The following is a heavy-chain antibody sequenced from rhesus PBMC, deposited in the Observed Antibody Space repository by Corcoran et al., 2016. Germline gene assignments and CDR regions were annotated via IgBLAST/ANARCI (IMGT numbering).Heavy chain of an antibody. CDR2: IDPEDGEK. Sequence: EVQLVQSGAEMKKPGASVKISCKASGYTFTDYYLHWVRQAPGKGLVWMGRIDPEDGEKIHAQKFQDRVTIPADTSTDTAYMELSSLRSEDTAVYYCATRGGWTYFDYWGQGVLVTVSS. V-gene: IGHV1-111*02. CDR3: ATRGGWTYFDY. CDR1: GYTFTDYY. D-gene: IGHD6-37*01. J-gene: IGHJ4*01.